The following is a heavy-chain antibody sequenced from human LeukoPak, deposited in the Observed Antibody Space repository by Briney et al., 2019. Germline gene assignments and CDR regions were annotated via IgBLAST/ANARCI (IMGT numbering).Heavy chain of an antibody. CDR1: GDSISSYY. CDR2: IYYSGST. J-gene: IGHJ4*02. V-gene: IGHV4-59*12. CDR3: ARLSLKVLEWSPTKGKETHYFDY. Sequence: SETLSLTCTVSGDSISSYYWSWIRQPPGKGLEWIGYIYYSGSTIYNPSLNSRVTISVDTSKNQFSLKLSSVTAADTAVYYCARLSLKVLEWSPTKGKETHYFDYWGQGTLVTVSS. D-gene: IGHD3-3*01.